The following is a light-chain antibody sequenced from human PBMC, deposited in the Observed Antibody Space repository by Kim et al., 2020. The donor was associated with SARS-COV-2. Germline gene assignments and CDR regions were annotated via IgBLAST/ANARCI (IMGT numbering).Light chain of an antibody. CDR3: QQYYNTPT. J-gene: IGKJ4*01. Sequence: RATINCKSSQSVLYTSNNQNYLAWYQQKPGQPPKLLIYWASTRESGVPDRFSGSGSGTDFTLTISGLQAEDVAVYYCQQYYNTPTFGGGTKVDIK. V-gene: IGKV4-1*01. CDR1: QSVLYTSNNQNY. CDR2: WAS.